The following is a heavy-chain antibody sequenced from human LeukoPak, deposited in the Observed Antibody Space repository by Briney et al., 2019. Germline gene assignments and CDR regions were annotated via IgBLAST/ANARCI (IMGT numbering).Heavy chain of an antibody. V-gene: IGHV3-66*01. J-gene: IGHJ3*02. Sequence: EWVSVIYSGGSTYYADSVKGRFTISRDNSKNTLYLQMNSLRPEDTAVYYCAKSGSHNAFDTWGQGTMVTVSS. CDR2: IYSGGST. D-gene: IGHD1-26*01. CDR3: AKSGSHNAFDT.